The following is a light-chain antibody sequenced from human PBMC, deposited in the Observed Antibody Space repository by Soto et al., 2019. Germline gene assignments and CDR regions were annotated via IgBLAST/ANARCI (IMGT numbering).Light chain of an antibody. CDR3: SLYTSDSSYV. CDR1: SSDVGLYDY. CDR2: AVS. V-gene: IGLV2-14*01. Sequence: QSVLTQPASVSGSPGQSITISCTGTSSDVGLYDYVSWYQQHPGKAPQLMIYAVSNRPSGVSNRFSASKSGNTASLFISGLQAEDEADYYCSLYTSDSSYVFGSGTKVTVL. J-gene: IGLJ1*01.